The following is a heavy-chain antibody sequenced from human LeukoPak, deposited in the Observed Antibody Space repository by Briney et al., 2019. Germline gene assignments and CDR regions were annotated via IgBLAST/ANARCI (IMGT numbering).Heavy chain of an antibody. J-gene: IGHJ3*02. CDR3: ASDRIEVDAFDI. V-gene: IGHV4-4*02. CDR2: IYHSGRT. CDR1: GGSISSGSW. Sequence: PSETLSLTCTVSGGSISSGSWWTWVRQPPGKGLGWIGEIYHSGRTNYNPSLKSRVTISVDKSKDQFSLKLSSVTAADTAVYYCASDRIEVDAFDIWGRGTMVTVSS. D-gene: IGHD2-15*01.